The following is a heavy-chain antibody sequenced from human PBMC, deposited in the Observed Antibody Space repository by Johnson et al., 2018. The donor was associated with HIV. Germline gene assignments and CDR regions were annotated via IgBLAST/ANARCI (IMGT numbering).Heavy chain of an antibody. Sequence: VQLVESVGSVERPGGSLRLSCVASGFTFDDFGMSWVRQAPGMGLEWVSGINWNGATTGYADSVQGRFTISRDNAKKSLYLQVNSLRGEDTALYYCARGGYYYDSSGYIGVDAFDIWGQGTMVTVSS. V-gene: IGHV3-20*04. D-gene: IGHD3-22*01. CDR2: INWNGATT. J-gene: IGHJ3*02. CDR1: GFTFDDFG. CDR3: ARGGYYYDSSGYIGVDAFDI.